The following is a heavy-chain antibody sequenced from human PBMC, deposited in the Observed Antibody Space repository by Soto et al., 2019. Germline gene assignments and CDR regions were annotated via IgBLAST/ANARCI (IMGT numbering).Heavy chain of an antibody. Sequence: GGSLRLSCAASGFTFSSYAMSWVRQAPGKGLEWVSAISGSGGSTYYADSVKGRFTISRDNSKNTLYLQMNSLRAEDTAVYYCAEDQQRYYDFWSGYYRDYYFDYWGQGTLVTVSS. CDR3: AEDQQRYYDFWSGYYRDYYFDY. V-gene: IGHV3-23*01. D-gene: IGHD3-3*01. CDR1: GFTFSSYA. CDR2: ISGSGGST. J-gene: IGHJ4*02.